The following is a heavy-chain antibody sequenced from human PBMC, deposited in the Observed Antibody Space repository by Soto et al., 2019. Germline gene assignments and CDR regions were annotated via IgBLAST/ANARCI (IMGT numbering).Heavy chain of an antibody. CDR3: ARDEYYYDSSGYSHLSYYFDY. CDR1: GFTFSSYA. D-gene: IGHD3-22*01. Sequence: GGSLRLSCAASGFTFSSYAMHWVRQAPGKGLEWVAVISYDGSNKYYADSVKGRFTISRDNSKNTLYLQMNSLRAEDTAVYYCARDEYYYDSSGYSHLSYYFDYWGQGTLVTVSS. V-gene: IGHV3-30-3*01. J-gene: IGHJ4*02. CDR2: ISYDGSNK.